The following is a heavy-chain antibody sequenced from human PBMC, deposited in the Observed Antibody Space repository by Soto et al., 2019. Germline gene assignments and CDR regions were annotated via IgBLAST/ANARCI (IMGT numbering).Heavy chain of an antibody. CDR3: AKDPEKFWSGYYPDY. CDR1: GLTLSSYW. CDR2: IADDGGST. Sequence: PGGSLRISCAASGLTLSSYWMYWVRQAPGKGLVWVAVIADDGGSTNYADSVKGRFTISRDNSKNTLYLQMNSLRAEDTAVYYCAKDPEKFWSGYYPDYWGQGTLGTVSS. V-gene: IGHV3-74*01. J-gene: IGHJ4*02. D-gene: IGHD3-3*01.